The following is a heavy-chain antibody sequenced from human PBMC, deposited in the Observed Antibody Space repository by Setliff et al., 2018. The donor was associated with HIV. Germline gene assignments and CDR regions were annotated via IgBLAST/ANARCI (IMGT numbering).Heavy chain of an antibody. CDR1: GYTFTTYG. CDR3: ASEGITMVRGAIIRLAVDI. Sequence: ASVKVSCKASGYTFTTYGISWVRQAPGQGLEWMGWISFYNGNTHYGQKFQGRVTVTAETSTSTAYMELTSLRSDDTAVYYCASEGITMVRGAIIRLAVDILGQGTIVTLS. V-gene: IGHV1-18*01. J-gene: IGHJ3*02. CDR2: ISFYNGNT. D-gene: IGHD3-10*01.